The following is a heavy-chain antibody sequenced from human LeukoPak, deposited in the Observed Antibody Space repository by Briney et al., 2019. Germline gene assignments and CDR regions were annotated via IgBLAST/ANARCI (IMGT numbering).Heavy chain of an antibody. CDR3: ARGRVVPEGDWFDP. D-gene: IGHD2-2*01. CDR1: GGSFSGYY. Sequence: SETLSLTCAVYGGSFSGYYWSWIRQPPGKGLEWIGETNHSGSTNYNPSLKSRVTISVDTSKNQFSLKLSSVTAADTAVYYCARGRVVPEGDWFDPWGQGTLVTVSS. CDR2: TNHSGST. J-gene: IGHJ5*02. V-gene: IGHV4-34*01.